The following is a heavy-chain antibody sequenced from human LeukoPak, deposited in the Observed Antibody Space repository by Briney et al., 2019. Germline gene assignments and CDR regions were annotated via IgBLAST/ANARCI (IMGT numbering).Heavy chain of an antibody. CDR1: GYTFTGYY. D-gene: IGHD3-22*01. J-gene: IGHJ3*02. V-gene: IGHV1-2*02. CDR2: INPNSGGT. CDR3: ARADPERGYYDSSGHLKDI. Sequence: EASVKVSCKASGYTFTGYYMHWVRQAPGQGLEWMGWINPNSGGTNYAQKFQGRVTMTRDTSISTAYMELSRLRSDDTAVYYCARADPERGYYDSSGHLKDIWGQGTMVTVSS.